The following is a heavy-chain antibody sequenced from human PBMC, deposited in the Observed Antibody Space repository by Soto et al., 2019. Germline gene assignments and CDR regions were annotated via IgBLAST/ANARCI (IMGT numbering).Heavy chain of an antibody. CDR3: ARDPISARPFFDY. Sequence: TLSLTCTVSGGSITSYYWSWIRQPPGKGLEWIGDIHYSGSTNYNPSLKSRVTISTDTSKNQFSLNLSSVTAADTAVYYCARDPISARPFFDYWGQGTLVTVSS. D-gene: IGHD6-6*01. V-gene: IGHV4-59*01. J-gene: IGHJ4*02. CDR1: GGSITSYY. CDR2: IHYSGST.